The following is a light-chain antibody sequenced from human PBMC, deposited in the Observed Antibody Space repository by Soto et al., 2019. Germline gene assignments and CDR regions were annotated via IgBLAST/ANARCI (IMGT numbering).Light chain of an antibody. CDR3: QKHNSARAT. V-gene: IGKV1-27*01. J-gene: IGKJ1*01. CDR2: AAS. CDR1: RGISNN. Sequence: DIQMPQSPSSLPASVGDRVTIPCRAIRGISNNLAWYKQKPGKVPQLLFYAASTLQSGVPSRVSGIGSGTDFTLSISTLQPEYVATYYCQKHNSARATFGQGTKVEIK.